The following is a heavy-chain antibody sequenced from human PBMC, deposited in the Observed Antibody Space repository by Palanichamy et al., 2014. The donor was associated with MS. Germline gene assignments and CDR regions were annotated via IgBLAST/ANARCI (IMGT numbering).Heavy chain of an antibody. J-gene: IGHJ6*02. D-gene: IGHD5-12*01. V-gene: IGHV1-2*02. Sequence: QEQLAQSGAEVKKPGASVKVSCKASGYTFNGCYIHWVRQAPGQGLEWMGWIKPNSGDTNYAQKFLDRVTMTRDTSISTAYMELSRLRSDDTAVYYCAKRGSKGFDVWGQGTTVSVS. CDR1: GYTFNGCY. CDR3: AKRGSKGFDV. CDR2: IKPNSGDT.